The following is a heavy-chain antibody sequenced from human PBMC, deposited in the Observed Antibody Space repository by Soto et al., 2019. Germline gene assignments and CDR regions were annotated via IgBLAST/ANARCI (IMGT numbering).Heavy chain of an antibody. D-gene: IGHD2-2*01. Sequence: EVQLLESGGGLVQPGGSLRLSCAASGFTFSSYAMSWVRQAPGKGLEWVSAISGSGDNTYYPDSVKGRFTISRDNSKNTLYLQMNSLRGEEAAVYYCAKYAMSESGATGGGDLDHWGEGALVSVSS. CDR2: ISGSGDNT. CDR3: AKYAMSESGATGGGDLDH. CDR1: GFTFSSYA. V-gene: IGHV3-23*01. J-gene: IGHJ4*02.